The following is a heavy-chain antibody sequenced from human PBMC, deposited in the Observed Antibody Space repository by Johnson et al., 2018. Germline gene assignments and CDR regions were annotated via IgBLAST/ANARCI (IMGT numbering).Heavy chain of an antibody. D-gene: IGHD3-10*01. Sequence: QVQLVESGGGVVQXGGSLRLSCSASGFSFSNHVMHWVRQAPGKGLEWVAVTSNDEGIKYYEDSVKGRFTISRDNSKGTLYLQINSLRAEDTAVYYCATGAISGVIYREFFQHWGQGTLVTVSS. CDR2: TSNDEGIK. CDR3: ATGAISGVIYREFFQH. J-gene: IGHJ1*01. CDR1: GFSFSNHV. V-gene: IGHV3-30*03.